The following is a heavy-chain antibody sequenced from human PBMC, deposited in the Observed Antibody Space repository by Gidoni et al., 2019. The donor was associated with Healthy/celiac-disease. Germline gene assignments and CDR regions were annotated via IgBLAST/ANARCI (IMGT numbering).Heavy chain of an antibody. CDR1: GFTFSSYG. CDR2: ISYDGSNK. J-gene: IGHJ6*03. Sequence: QVQLVESGGGVVQPGRSLRLSCAASGFTFSSYGMHWVRQAPGKGLEWVAVISYDGSNKYYADSVKGRFTISRDNSKNTLYLQMNSLRAKDTAVYYCAKEYYYYYYMDVWGKGTTVTVSS. V-gene: IGHV3-30*18. CDR3: AKEYYYYYYMDV.